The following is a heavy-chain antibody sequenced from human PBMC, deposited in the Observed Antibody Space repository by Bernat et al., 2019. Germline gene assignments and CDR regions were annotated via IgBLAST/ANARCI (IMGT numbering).Heavy chain of an antibody. J-gene: IGHJ4*02. Sequence: EVQLVESGGGLVQPGGSLRLSCAASAFTFSSNWIHWVRQAPWKGLVWVSRIISDGTTTNYADSVKGRFTISRENAKNTLFLQMNSLRAEDTAVYYCTRGYINYQVFDYWGQGTLVTVSS. D-gene: IGHD4-11*01. CDR2: IISDGTTT. CDR3: TRGYINYQVFDY. CDR1: AFTFSSNW. V-gene: IGHV3-74*01.